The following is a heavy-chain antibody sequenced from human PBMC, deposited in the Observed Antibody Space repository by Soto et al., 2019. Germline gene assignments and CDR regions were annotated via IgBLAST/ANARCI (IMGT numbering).Heavy chain of an antibody. CDR2: IYWDDDK. V-gene: IGHV2-5*02. D-gene: IGHD2-15*01. J-gene: IGHJ6*02. Sequence: QITLKESGPTLVKPTQTLTLTCTFSGFSLSTSGVGVAWIRQPPGKALEWLALIYWDDDKRYRPSLESRLTITKGHFKNPVVFKKSHRDSVDTATYYFAYLPCSGGSCYWFSFSGMDVWGQWTTVTVSS. CDR1: GFSLSTSGVG. CDR3: AYLPCSGGSCYWFSFSGMDV.